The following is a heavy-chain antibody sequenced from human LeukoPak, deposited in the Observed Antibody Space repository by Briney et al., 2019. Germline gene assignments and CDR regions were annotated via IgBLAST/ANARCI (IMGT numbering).Heavy chain of an antibody. CDR2: IVPILGIA. J-gene: IGHJ5*02. D-gene: IGHD3-10*01. Sequence: GASVKVSCKASGGMFSTYGFSWVRQAPGQGLEWMGRIVPILGIANYAQKFQGRVTITADKSTSTAYMNLSSLRSEDTAVYFCAREGYYSSGGYYRNWFDPWGQGTLVTVSS. V-gene: IGHV1-69*04. CDR1: GGMFSTYG. CDR3: AREGYYSSGGYYRNWFDP.